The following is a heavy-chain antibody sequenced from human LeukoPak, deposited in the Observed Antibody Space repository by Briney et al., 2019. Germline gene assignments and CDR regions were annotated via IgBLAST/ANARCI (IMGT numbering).Heavy chain of an antibody. D-gene: IGHD6-6*01. Sequence: SGPTLVKPTQTLTLTCTFSGFSLSTSGVGVGWIRQPPGKALEWLALIYWDDDKRYSPSLKSRLTITKDTSKNQVVLTMTNMDPVDTATYYCARRYSSSFDVGRFDYWGQGTLVTVSS. CDR2: IYWDDDK. CDR1: GFSLSTSGVG. V-gene: IGHV2-5*02. CDR3: ARRYSSSFDVGRFDY. J-gene: IGHJ4*02.